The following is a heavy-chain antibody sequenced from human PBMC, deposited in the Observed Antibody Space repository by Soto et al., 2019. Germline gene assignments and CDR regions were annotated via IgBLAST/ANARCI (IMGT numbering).Heavy chain of an antibody. CDR2: INPNSGGT. J-gene: IGHJ1*01. V-gene: IGHV1-2*02. D-gene: IGHD1-26*01. CDR1: GYTFTGYY. CDR3: ARDAPLVGAPEYFQH. Sequence: ASVKVSCKASGYTFTGYYMHWVRQAPGQGLEWMGWINPNSGGTNYAQKFQGRVTMTRDTSISTAYMGLSRLRSDDTAVYYCARDAPLVGAPEYFQHWGQGTLVTVSS.